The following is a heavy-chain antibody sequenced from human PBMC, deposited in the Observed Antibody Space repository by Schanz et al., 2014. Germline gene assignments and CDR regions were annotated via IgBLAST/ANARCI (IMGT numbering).Heavy chain of an antibody. CDR1: GFSIRNHD. Sequence: EVQLVESGGGLVKPGGSLRLSCAASGFSIRNHDMHWVRQATGAGLEWVSAIGTAGDTFYLDSVKGRFTISRENAKNSLYLQMNSLRAEDTAVYYCAKARRKSNCSGGRCFHYSYYGMDVWGQGTTVTVSS. J-gene: IGHJ6*02. V-gene: IGHV3-13*04. CDR3: AKARRKSNCSGGRCFHYSYYGMDV. CDR2: IGTAGDT. D-gene: IGHD2-15*01.